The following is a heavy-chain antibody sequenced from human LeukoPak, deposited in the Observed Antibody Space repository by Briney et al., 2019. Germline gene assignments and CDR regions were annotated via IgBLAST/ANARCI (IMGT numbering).Heavy chain of an antibody. V-gene: IGHV3-21*04. D-gene: IGHD1-1*01. Sequence: GGSLRLSCAASGFTVSNNYMNWVRQAPGKGLEWVSSISSSSSYIYYADSVKGRFTISRDNAKNSLYLQMNNLRVEDTALYYCARPRPHDYYFDLWGQGTLVTVSS. J-gene: IGHJ4*02. CDR3: ARPRPHDYYFDL. CDR1: GFTVSNNY. CDR2: ISSSSSYI.